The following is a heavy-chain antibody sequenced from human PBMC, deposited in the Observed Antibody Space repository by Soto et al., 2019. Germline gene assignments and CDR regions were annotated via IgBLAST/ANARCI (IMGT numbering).Heavy chain of an antibody. J-gene: IGHJ3*02. CDR3: AREIRGDYYDSSGAFDN. CDR2: IIPIFGTA. CDR1: VGTFSSCA. V-gene: IGHV1-69*01. D-gene: IGHD3-22*01. Sequence: SXQASVGTFSSCAISWLRQAPGQGLEWMGGIIPIFGTANYAQKFQGRVTITADESTSTAYMELSSLRSEDTAVYYCAREIRGDYYDSSGAFDNWGQGTMVTVSS.